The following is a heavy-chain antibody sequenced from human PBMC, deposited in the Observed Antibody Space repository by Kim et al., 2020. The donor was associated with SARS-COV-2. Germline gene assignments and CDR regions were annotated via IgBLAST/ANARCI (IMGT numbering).Heavy chain of an antibody. V-gene: IGHV4-59*08. CDR3: ARFEILYRGWFDP. CDR1: GGSISSYY. D-gene: IGHD2-8*01. CDR2: IYYSGST. J-gene: IGHJ5*02. Sequence: SETLSLTCTVSGGSISSYYWSWIRQPPGKGLEWIGYIYYSGSTNYNPSLKSRVTISVDTSKNQFSLKLSSVTAADTAVYYCARFEILYRGWFDPWGQGTLVTVSS.